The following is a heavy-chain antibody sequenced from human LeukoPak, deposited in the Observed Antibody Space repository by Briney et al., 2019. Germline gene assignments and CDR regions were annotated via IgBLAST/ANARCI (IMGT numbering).Heavy chain of an antibody. J-gene: IGHJ4*02. V-gene: IGHV4-61*09. CDR1: GGSISSGSYY. CDR2: IYYSGST. D-gene: IGHD4-17*01. CDR3: ARHSGPKGSILPVTYDY. Sequence: SQTLSLTCTVSGGSISSGSYYWSWIRQPAGKGLEWIGYIYYSGSTNYNPSLKSRVTISVDTSKNQFSLKLSSVTTADTAVYYCARHSGPKGSILPVTYDYWGQGTLVTVSS.